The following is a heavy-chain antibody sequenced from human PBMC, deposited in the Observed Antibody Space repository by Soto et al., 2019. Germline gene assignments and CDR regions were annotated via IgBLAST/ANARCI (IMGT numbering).Heavy chain of an antibody. Sequence: ASVKVSCKASGYTFTSYAMHWVRQAPGQRLEWMGWINAGNGSTKYSQKFQGRVTITRDTSASTAYMELSSLRSEDTAVYYCARGDCSGGRCSNWFYPWGKGTLVTVSS. J-gene: IGHJ5*01. CDR3: ARGDCSGGRCSNWFYP. CDR2: INAGNGST. CDR1: GYTFTSYA. D-gene: IGHD2-15*01. V-gene: IGHV1-3*01.